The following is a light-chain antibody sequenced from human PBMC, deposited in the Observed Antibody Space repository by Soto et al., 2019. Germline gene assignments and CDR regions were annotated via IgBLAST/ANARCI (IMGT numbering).Light chain of an antibody. Sequence: DIQMTQSPSTLSASVGDRVTITCRASQMIYTWLAWYQQRPGKAPKLLIYEASSLDVGVPSRFSGSGSGTEFTLTISSMQPDDFATYYCQQYHNLWTFGQGTKVDIK. V-gene: IGKV1-5*03. CDR1: QMIYTW. CDR3: QQYHNLWT. J-gene: IGKJ1*01. CDR2: EAS.